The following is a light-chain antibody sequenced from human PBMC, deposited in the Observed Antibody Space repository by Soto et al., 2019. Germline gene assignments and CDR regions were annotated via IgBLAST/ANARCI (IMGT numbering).Light chain of an antibody. CDR3: CAFAGSYYV. CDR2: DVN. Sequence: QSALTQPRPVSGTHGQSVAISCSGTASDVAGYNYVTWYQQYPGKAPKLMIYDVNKRPSGVPDRFYGSKSGNTASLIISGLQAEDEAGYYCCAFAGSYYVFGTGTKATVL. V-gene: IGLV2-11*01. J-gene: IGLJ1*01. CDR1: ASDVAGYNY.